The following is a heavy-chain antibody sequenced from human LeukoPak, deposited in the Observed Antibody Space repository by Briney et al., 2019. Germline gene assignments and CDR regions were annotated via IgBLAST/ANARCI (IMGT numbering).Heavy chain of an antibody. CDR1: GYTFTIYA. CDR3: ARDVEFVTSSSPTDDAFDI. CDR2: INTNTGNP. J-gene: IGHJ3*02. Sequence: ASVKVSFKASGYTFTIYAMNWVRQAPGQGLEWMGWINTNTGNPTYAQGFTGRFVFSLDTSVSTAYLQISSLKAEDTAVYYCARDVEFVTSSSPTDDAFDIWGQGTMVTVSS. D-gene: IGHD6-6*01. V-gene: IGHV7-4-1*02.